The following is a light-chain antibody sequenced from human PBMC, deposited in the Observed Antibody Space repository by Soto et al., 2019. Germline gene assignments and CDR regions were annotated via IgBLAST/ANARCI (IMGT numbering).Light chain of an antibody. CDR3: AAWDGSLNVVV. J-gene: IGLJ2*01. Sequence: QSVLTQAPSASGTPGQRVTISCSGSSSNIGRNTVSWYQQLPGTAPKLLIYINNQRPSGVPDRFSGSKSGTSASLAISGLQSEDEADYFCAAWDGSLNVVVFGGGTKLPVL. CDR2: INN. CDR1: SSNIGRNT. V-gene: IGLV1-44*01.